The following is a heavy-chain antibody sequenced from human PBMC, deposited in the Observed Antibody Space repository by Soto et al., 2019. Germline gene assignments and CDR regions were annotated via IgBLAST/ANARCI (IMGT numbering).Heavy chain of an antibody. D-gene: IGHD2-8*01. CDR2: TYYRSKWYN. V-gene: IGHV6-1*01. J-gene: IGHJ6*03. CDR1: GDSVSSNSAA. Sequence: SPTLSLTCAISGDSVSSNSAAWNWIRQSPSRGLEWLGRTYYRSKWYNDYAVSVKSRITINPDTSKNQFSLQLNSVTPEDTAVYYCARGYCTNGVCYDFYYYYYMDVWGKGTTVTVSS. CDR3: ARGYCTNGVCYDFYYYYYMDV.